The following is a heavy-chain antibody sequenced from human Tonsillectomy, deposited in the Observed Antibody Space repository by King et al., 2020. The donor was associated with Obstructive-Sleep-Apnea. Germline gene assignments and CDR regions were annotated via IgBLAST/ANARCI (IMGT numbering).Heavy chain of an antibody. CDR2: IYSGGST. D-gene: IGHD3-22*01. J-gene: IGHJ4*02. CDR3: ARGSGNYYDSSGYYYPFDY. V-gene: IGHV3-53*04. Sequence: VQLVESGGGLVQAGGSLRLSCTASGFTVSSNYMSWVRQAPGKGLEWVSVIYSGGSTYYADSVQGRYTISRHNSKNTVYLQMNSLRTEDTAVYFCARGSGNYYDSSGYYYPFDYWGQGTLVTVSS. CDR1: GFTVSSNY.